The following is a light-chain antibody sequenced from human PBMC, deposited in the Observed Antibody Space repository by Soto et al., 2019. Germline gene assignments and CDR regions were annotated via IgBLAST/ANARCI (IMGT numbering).Light chain of an antibody. Sequence: IRMTQSPSNLSASLGDRVTITFRASQSISSWLAWYQQKPGKAPKLLIHDASSLESGVPSRFSGSGSGTEFTLTISSLQPDDFATYYCQQYNSYRTFGQGTKVDI. CDR1: QSISSW. V-gene: IGKV1-5*01. CDR3: QQYNSYRT. CDR2: DAS. J-gene: IGKJ1*01.